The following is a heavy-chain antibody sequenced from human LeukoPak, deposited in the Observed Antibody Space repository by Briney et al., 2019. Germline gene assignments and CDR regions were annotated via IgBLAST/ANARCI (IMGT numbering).Heavy chain of an antibody. CDR2: IYYSGST. V-gene: IGHV4-59*01. D-gene: IGHD5-12*01. CDR1: GGSISGYY. CDR3: ARVFRGEWLRLSY. J-gene: IGHJ4*02. Sequence: MPSETLSLTCTVSGGSISGYYWSWIRQPPGRGLEWIGYIYYSGSTNYNPSLKSRVTISVDTSKNQFSLKLSSVTAADTAVYYSARVFRGEWLRLSYWGQGTLVTVSS.